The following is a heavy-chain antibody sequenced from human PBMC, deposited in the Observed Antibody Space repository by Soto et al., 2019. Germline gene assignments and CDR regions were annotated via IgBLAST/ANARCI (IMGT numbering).Heavy chain of an antibody. CDR2: INHSGST. CDR1: GGSFSGYY. J-gene: IGHJ6*02. V-gene: IGHV4-34*01. D-gene: IGHD6-13*01. Sequence: QVQLQQWGAGLLKPSETLSLTCAVYGGSFSGYYWSWIRQPPGKGLEWIGEINHSGSTNYNPSLKRRVPISVDTSKNQFSLKLSSVTAADTAVYYCARDAVVVAAAGHFYYYYGMDVWGQGTTVTVSS. CDR3: ARDAVVVAAAGHFYYYYGMDV.